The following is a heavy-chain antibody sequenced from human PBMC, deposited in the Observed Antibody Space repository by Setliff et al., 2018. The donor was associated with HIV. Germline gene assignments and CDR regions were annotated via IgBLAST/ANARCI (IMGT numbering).Heavy chain of an antibody. CDR1: GGSINNSPHY. D-gene: IGHD6-13*01. Sequence: SETLSLTCTVSGGSINNSPHYWGWIRQPPGKGLEYIGSIYYSGATYQNPSLKSRLTISVDTSKNQFSLKLRSVTAADTAVYYCAAASSWDPLLDYWGQGTLVTVSS. V-gene: IGHV4-39*01. CDR2: IYYSGAT. J-gene: IGHJ4*02. CDR3: AAASSWDPLLDY.